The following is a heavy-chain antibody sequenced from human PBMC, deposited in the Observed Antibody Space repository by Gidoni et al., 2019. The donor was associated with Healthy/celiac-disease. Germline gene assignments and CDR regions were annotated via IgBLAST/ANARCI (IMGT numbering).Heavy chain of an antibody. Sequence: SGFTFSSYAMSWVSQDPGKGLEWVSAISGSGGSTYYADSVKGRFTISRDNSKNTLYLQMNSLRAEDTAVYYCAKCPTSLAVYCSGGSCYSAWYFDYWGQGTLVTVSS. CDR3: AKCPTSLAVYCSGGSCYSAWYFDY. J-gene: IGHJ4*02. D-gene: IGHD2-15*01. CDR1: GFTFSSYA. V-gene: IGHV3-23*01. CDR2: ISGSGGST.